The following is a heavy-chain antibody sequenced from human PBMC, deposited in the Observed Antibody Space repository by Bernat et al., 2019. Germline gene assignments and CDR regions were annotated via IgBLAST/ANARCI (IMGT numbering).Heavy chain of an antibody. CDR3: AGRDTAMVYYYYYGMDV. J-gene: IGHJ6*02. V-gene: IGHV1-69*01. CDR1: GGTFSSYA. Sequence: QVQLVQSGAEVKKPGSSVKVSCKASGGTFSSYAISWVRQAPGQGLEWMGGIIPIFGTANYAQKFQGGGTITANESTSTDYMELSSLRSEDTAVYYCAGRDTAMVYYYYYGMDVWGQGTMVTVSS. D-gene: IGHD5-18*01. CDR2: IIPIFGTA.